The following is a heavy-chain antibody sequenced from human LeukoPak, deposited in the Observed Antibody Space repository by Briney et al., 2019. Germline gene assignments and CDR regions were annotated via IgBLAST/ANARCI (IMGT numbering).Heavy chain of an antibody. D-gene: IGHD3-16*02. CDR1: GFTFSDYY. CDR3: TSIDDYVWGSYRYGDY. J-gene: IGHJ4*02. V-gene: IGHV3-11*01. CDR2: ISSSGSTI. Sequence: PGGSLRLSCAASGFTFSDYYMSWIRQAPGKGLEWVSYISSSGSTIYYADSVKGRFTISRDNAKNSLYLQMNSLKTEDTAVYYCTSIDDYVWGSYRYGDYWGQGTLVTVSS.